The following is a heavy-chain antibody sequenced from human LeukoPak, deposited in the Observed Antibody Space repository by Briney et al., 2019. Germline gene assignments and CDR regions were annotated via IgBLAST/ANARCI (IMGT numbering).Heavy chain of an antibody. CDR2: IYYSGST. CDR3: ARRPFMVRGEYYFDY. CDR1: GGSISSGGYY. V-gene: IGHV4-31*03. Sequence: PSQTLSLTCTVSGGSISSGGYYWSWIRQHPGKGLEWIGYIYYSGSTYYNPSLKSRVTISVDTSKNQFSLKLSSGTAADTAVYYCARRPFMVRGEYYFDYWGQGTLVTVSS. D-gene: IGHD3-10*01. J-gene: IGHJ4*02.